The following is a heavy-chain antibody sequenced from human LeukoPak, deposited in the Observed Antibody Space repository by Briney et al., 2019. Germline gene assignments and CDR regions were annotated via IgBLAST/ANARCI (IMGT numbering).Heavy chain of an antibody. CDR1: VFTFNNYA. V-gene: IGHV3-23*01. CDR3: ARDPNGDYIGAFDF. Sequence: GGSLRLSCAASVFTFNNYAMMWVRQAQGQGLEWVSAITGGGRTYYADSVKGRFTISRDNSKNTLYLQMNSLRAEDTALYFCARDPNGDYIGAFDFLGQGTVVTVSS. J-gene: IGHJ3*01. D-gene: IGHD4-17*01. CDR2: ITGGGRT.